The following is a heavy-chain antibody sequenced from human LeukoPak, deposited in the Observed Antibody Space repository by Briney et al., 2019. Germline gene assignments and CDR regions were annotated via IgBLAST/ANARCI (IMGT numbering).Heavy chain of an antibody. CDR2: INPDSGGT. D-gene: IGHD7-27*01. CDR1: GYTFTGYY. J-gene: IGHJ4*02. V-gene: IGHV1-2*02. CDR3: ARGPNWGLDY. Sequence: GASVNVSCKASGYTFTGYYIHWVRQAPGQGLEWMGWINPDSGGTIYVQKFQGRVTMTRDSPISTVYMELSRLSSDDTAVYYCARGPNWGLDYWGQGTLVTVSS.